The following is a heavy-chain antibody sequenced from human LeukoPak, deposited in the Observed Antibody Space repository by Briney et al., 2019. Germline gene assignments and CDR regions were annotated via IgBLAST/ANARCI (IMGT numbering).Heavy chain of an antibody. Sequence: ASVKVSCTASGYTFTSYAMHWVRRAPGQRLEWMGWINAGNGDTKYSQKFQGRVTMTEDTSTDTAYMELSSLGSEDTAVYYCATWAVATAENYYYGMDVWGQGTTVTVSS. CDR1: GYTFTSYA. J-gene: IGHJ6*02. V-gene: IGHV1-3*01. D-gene: IGHD5-12*01. CDR3: ATWAVATAENYYYGMDV. CDR2: INAGNGDT.